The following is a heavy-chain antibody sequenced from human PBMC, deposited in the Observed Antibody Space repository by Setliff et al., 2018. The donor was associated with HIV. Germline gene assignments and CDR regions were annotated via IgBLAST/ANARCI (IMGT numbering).Heavy chain of an antibody. J-gene: IGHJ6*03. D-gene: IGHD4-17*01. CDR3: ATERSGGDYPYKYYFYMDV. Sequence: ASVKVSCKTSGYTFTNYYVNWVRQAPGQGLEWMGIINCKNGETSYPQKFQGRVTVTIDTSATTAYMEVRSLTPDDTAVYYCATERSGGDYPYKYYFYMDVWGKGTTVTVSS. CDR2: INCKNGET. V-gene: IGHV1-46*01. CDR1: GYTFTNYY.